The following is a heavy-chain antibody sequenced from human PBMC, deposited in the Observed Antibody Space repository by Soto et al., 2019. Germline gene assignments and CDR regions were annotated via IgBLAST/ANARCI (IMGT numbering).Heavy chain of an antibody. CDR3: AKDLYAELRYFDWLLYNRGTTTSWFDP. CDR2: ISYDGSNK. J-gene: IGHJ5*02. D-gene: IGHD3-9*01. CDR1: GFTLSSYG. Sequence: PGGSLRLSCAASGFTLSSYGMHWVRQAPGKGLEWVAVISYDGSNKYYADSVKGRFTISRDNSKNTLYLQMNSLRAEDTAVYYCAKDLYAELRYFDWLLYNRGTTTSWFDPWGQGTLVTVSS. V-gene: IGHV3-30*18.